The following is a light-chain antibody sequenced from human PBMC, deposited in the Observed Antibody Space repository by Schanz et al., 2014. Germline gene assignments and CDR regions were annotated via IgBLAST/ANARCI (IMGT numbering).Light chain of an antibody. CDR1: GSDIGAYNR. CDR2: EVT. V-gene: IGLV2-18*02. Sequence: QSALTQPPSVSGSPGQSVTISCTGTGSDIGAYNRVSWYRQPPGSAPQVILYEVTNRPSGVPDRFSGSKSGNTASLTVSGLQAEDEADYYCCSYAGSTNLRFGGGTKLTVL. CDR3: CSYAGSTNLR. J-gene: IGLJ3*02.